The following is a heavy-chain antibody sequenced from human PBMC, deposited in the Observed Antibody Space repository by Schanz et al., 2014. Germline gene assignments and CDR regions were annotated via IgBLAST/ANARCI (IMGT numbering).Heavy chain of an antibody. CDR3: AGGRAVVTPLDF. Sequence: EEQLLESGGALVQPGGSLRLSCAASGFTFSNYWMHWVRQAPGKGLEWVSTISTSSGYIYYADSVNGRFTISRDNGQNSLYLQMNSLKAEDTAVYFCAGGRAVVTPLDFWGQGTLVTVSS. J-gene: IGHJ4*02. D-gene: IGHD2-15*01. CDR2: ISTSSGYI. CDR1: GFTFSNYW. V-gene: IGHV3-21*01.